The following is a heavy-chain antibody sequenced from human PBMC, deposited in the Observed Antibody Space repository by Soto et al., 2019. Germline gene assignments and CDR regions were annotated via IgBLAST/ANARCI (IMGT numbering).Heavy chain of an antibody. V-gene: IGHV3-74*01. CDR3: ARGGLGNYYNDY. J-gene: IGHJ4*02. CDR1: GFTFSRDW. CDR2: IKGDGTIT. D-gene: IGHD3-10*01. Sequence: EVQLVESGGGLVQPGGSLRLSCAASGFTFSRDWMHWVRQSPGKGLEWVSRIKGDGTITNYADSVKGRFTTSRDNAKNTVYLRLNSLTTEDTAVYYCARGGLGNYYNDYWGQGTLVTVSS.